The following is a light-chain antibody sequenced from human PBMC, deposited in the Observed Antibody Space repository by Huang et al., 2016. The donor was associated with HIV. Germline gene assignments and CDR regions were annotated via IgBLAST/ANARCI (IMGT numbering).Light chain of an antibody. V-gene: IGKV4-1*01. CDR1: QSVVYSSNNKNY. Sequence: DIVMTQSPDSLAVSLGERATNNCKSSQSVVYSSNNKNYLAWYQQKPGQPPKLLIYGAATRESGVPDRFVGSGSGTDFTLTISSLQTEDVAVYYCQQYYSTPLTFGGGTKVEIK. J-gene: IGKJ4*01. CDR3: QQYYSTPLT. CDR2: GAA.